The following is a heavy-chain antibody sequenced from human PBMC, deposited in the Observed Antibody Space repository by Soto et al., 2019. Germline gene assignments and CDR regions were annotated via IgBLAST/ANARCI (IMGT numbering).Heavy chain of an antibody. CDR3: ARGGSGYNGIDY. CDR1: GYTFINHG. CDR2: ISPYNGNT. J-gene: IGHJ4*02. V-gene: IGHV1-18*01. D-gene: IGHD5-12*01. Sequence: QVPLVQSGAEVKKPGASVKVSCKAAGYTFINHGITWVRQVPGQGLEWMGWISPYNGNTNYAEKIQGRVTMTTDTSTSTAYRELISLRSDDPALYYCARGGSGYNGIDYWGQGTLVTVSS.